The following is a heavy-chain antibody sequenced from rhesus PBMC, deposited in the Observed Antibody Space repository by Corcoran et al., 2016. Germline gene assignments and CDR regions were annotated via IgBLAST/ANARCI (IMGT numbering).Heavy chain of an antibody. D-gene: IGHD3-3*01. CDR2: ISGRGGIT. Sequence: QLQLQESGPGLVKPSETLSLTCAVSGGSISSNFWSLLRKPPGKGQEWIERISGRGGITDYNPSLKCRVTISTDTSKNQFSLKLTSMTAADTAVYYCASGGYNFWTGYYLAYWGQGVLVTVSS. CDR3: ASGGYNFWTGYYLAY. J-gene: IGHJ4*01. CDR1: GGSISSNF. V-gene: IGHV4-173*01.